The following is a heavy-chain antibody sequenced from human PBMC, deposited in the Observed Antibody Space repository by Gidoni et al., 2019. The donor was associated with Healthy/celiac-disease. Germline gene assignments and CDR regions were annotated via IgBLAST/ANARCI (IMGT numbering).Heavy chain of an antibody. J-gene: IGHJ5*02. CDR3: ASYYDSSGYYYGVDP. CDR2: ISGSGGST. CDR1: GFTFSSYA. Sequence: EVQLLESGGGLVQPGGSLRLSCAASGFTFSSYAMSWVRQAPGKGLEWVSAISGSGGSTYYADSVKGRFTISRDNSKNTLYLQMNSLRAEDTAVYYCASYYDSSGYYYGVDPWGQGTLVTVSS. D-gene: IGHD3-22*01. V-gene: IGHV3-23*01.